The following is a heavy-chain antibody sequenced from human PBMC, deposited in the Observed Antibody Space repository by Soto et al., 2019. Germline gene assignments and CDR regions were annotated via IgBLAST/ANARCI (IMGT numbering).Heavy chain of an antibody. CDR3: ARIRSHWYGLDV. D-gene: IGHD1-1*01. CDR2: ITGTGGNT. Sequence: EVQLLESGGGLVQPGGSLRLSCAASGFPLSTYGMTWVRQAPGKGLEWVSAITGTGGNTYYVDSVKGRFTSSRDNSKNMLYLQVNSLRVEDTAVYYCARIRSHWYGLDVWGQGTTVTVSS. J-gene: IGHJ6*02. CDR1: GFPLSTYG. V-gene: IGHV3-23*01.